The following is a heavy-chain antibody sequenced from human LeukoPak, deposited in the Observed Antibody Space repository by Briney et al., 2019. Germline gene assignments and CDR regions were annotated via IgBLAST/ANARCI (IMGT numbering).Heavy chain of an antibody. CDR1: GGSFSGYY. J-gene: IGHJ4*02. D-gene: IGHD1-26*01. Sequence: SETLSLTCAVYGGSFSGYYWSWIRQPPGKGLEWIGEINHSGSTNYNPSLKSRVTISVDTSKNQFSLKLTSVTAADTAVYYCAKFSGSPGYYFDYWGQGTLVTVSS. CDR2: INHSGST. CDR3: AKFSGSPGYYFDY. V-gene: IGHV4-34*01.